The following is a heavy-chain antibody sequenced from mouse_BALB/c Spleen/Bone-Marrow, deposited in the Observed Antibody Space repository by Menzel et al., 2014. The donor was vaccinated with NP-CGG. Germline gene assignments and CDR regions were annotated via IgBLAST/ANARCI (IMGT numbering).Heavy chain of an antibody. Sequence: EVQLQQSGAELVKPGASVELSCTASGFNIKDIYMHWVKQRPEQGLEWIGRIDPANGDTKYDPKFQGKATITADTSSNTAYLQLSSLTSEDTAVYYCARDYGTFDYWGQGTTLTVSS. V-gene: IGHV14-3*02. CDR3: ARDYGTFDY. CDR2: IDPANGDT. CDR1: GFNIKDIY. J-gene: IGHJ2*01. D-gene: IGHD1-2*01.